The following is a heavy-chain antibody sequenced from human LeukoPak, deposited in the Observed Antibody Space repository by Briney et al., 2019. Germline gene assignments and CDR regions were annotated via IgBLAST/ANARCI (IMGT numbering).Heavy chain of an antibody. CDR1: GGSISSGGYS. D-gene: IGHD5-12*01. V-gene: IGHV4-30-2*01. CDR2: IYHSGST. J-gene: IGHJ4*02. Sequence: SQTLSLTCAVSGGSISSGGYSWSWIRQPPGKGLEWIGYIYHSGSTYYNPSLKSRVTISVDRSKNQFSLKLSSVTAADTAVYYCARGGYSSYVGYFDYWGQGTLVTVSS. CDR3: ARGGYSSYVGYFDY.